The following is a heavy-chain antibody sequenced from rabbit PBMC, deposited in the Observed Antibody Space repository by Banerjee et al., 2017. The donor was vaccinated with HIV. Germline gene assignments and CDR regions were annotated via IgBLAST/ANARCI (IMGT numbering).Heavy chain of an antibody. V-gene: IGHV1S40*01. CDR3: ARWIHNSWDADL. D-gene: IGHD4-2*01. J-gene: IGHJ4*01. CDR1: GFSFSSGYH. CDR2: IAAGSDGTT. Sequence: QSLEESGGDLVKPGASLTLSCTASGFSFSSGYHMCWVRQAPGKGLEWIACIAAGSDGTTYYASWAKGRFTISKTSSTTVTLQMTSLTAADTATYFCARWIHNSWDADLWGQGTLVTVS.